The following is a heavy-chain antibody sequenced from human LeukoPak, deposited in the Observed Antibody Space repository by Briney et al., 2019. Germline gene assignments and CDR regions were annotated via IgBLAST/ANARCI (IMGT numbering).Heavy chain of an antibody. CDR3: ARHFSVAESIDY. V-gene: IGHV3-21*01. D-gene: IGHD6-19*01. CDR1: GFTFSSYS. J-gene: IGHJ4*02. Sequence: RGSLRLSCAASGFTFSSYSMNWVRQAPGKGLEWVSSISSSSSYIYYADSVKGRFTISRDNAKNSLYLQMNSLRAEDTAVYYCARHFSVAESIDYWGQGTLVTVSS. CDR2: ISSSSSYI.